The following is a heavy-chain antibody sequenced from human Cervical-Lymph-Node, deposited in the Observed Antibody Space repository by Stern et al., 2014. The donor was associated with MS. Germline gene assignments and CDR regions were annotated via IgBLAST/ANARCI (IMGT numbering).Heavy chain of an antibody. J-gene: IGHJ6*02. CDR3: ARGPLEGVGSATYYYGMDV. V-gene: IGHV4-31*03. Sequence: QVQLQESGPGLVKPSQTLSLTCTVSGGSIGSGSYYWSWIRPHPGEGLEWIGYIYYPGISYYNPSLRSRVIISLDMSKSQLSLKLNSVTAADAAVYFCARGPLEGVGSATYYYGMDVWGQGTTVTVSS. CDR1: GGSIGSGSYY. CDR2: IYYPGIS. D-gene: IGHD3-10*01.